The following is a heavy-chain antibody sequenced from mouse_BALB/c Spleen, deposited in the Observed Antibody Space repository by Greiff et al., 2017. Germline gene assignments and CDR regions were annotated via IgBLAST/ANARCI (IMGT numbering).Heavy chain of an antibody. CDR3: ARLYRYDGFDY. V-gene: IGHV5-12-1*01. Sequence: EVQLQESGGGLVKPGGSLKLSCAASGFAFSSYDMSWVRQTPEKRLEWVAYISSGGGSTYYPDTVKGRFTISRDNAKNTLYLQMSSLKSEDTAMYYCARLYRYDGFDYWGQGTTLTVSS. J-gene: IGHJ2*01. D-gene: IGHD2-14*01. CDR1: GFAFSSYD. CDR2: ISSGGGST.